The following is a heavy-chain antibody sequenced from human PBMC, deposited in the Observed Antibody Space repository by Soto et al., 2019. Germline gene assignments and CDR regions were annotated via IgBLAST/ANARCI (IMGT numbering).Heavy chain of an antibody. CDR2: MIPNSGTT. CDR1: GYTFTIYD. Sequence: QVQLVQSGAEVKKPGASVKVSCKASGYTFTIYDINWVRQATGQGLEWMGWMIPNSGTTGYAQKFQGRVTMTRNTSISTAYMELSSLRSEVTAVYYCARWDGDYGFDYWGQGTLVTVSS. J-gene: IGHJ4*02. CDR3: ARWDGDYGFDY. V-gene: IGHV1-8*01. D-gene: IGHD4-17*01.